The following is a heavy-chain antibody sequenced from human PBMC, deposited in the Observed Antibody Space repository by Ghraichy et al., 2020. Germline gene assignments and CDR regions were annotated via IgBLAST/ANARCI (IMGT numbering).Heavy chain of an antibody. CDR3: ARVSGGSPPWPNDY. D-gene: IGHD2-15*01. CDR1: GYTFTRYY. CDR2: INPMVGTK. V-gene: IGHV1-46*01. J-gene: IGHJ4*02. Sequence: ASVKVSCKASGYTFTRYYIHWMRQAPGQGLEWMGIINPMVGTKTYAQKFQGRLTMTRATSTSTANMEVSTLRSDATAVYYCARVSGGSPPWPNDYWGQGTLVTVSS.